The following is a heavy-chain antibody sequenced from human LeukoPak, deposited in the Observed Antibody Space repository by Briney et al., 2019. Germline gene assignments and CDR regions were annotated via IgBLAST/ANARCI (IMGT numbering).Heavy chain of an antibody. V-gene: IGHV3-53*01. CDR1: GFTVSSNY. CDR2: IYSGGST. D-gene: IGHD2-21*02. Sequence: GGSLRLSCAASGFTVSSNYMSWVRQAPGKGLEGVSVIYSGGSTYYSDSVTGRFTISRDNSKNTLYLQMNSLRAEDTAVYYCARGQVVVTAGAAFDIWGQGTMVTVSS. CDR3: ARGQVVVTAGAAFDI. J-gene: IGHJ3*02.